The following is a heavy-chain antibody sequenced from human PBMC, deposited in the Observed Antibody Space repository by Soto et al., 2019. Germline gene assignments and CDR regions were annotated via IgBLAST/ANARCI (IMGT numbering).Heavy chain of an antibody. D-gene: IGHD3-10*01. J-gene: IGHJ4*02. CDR3: ARDSAVLWFGELLYEEAGSGYFDY. V-gene: IGHV1-3*01. CDR2: INAGNGNT. Sequence: ASVKVSCKASGYTFTSYAMHWVRQAPGQRLEWMGWINAGNGNTKYSQKFQGRVTITRDTSASTAYMELSSLRSEDTAVYYCARDSAVLWFGELLYEEAGSGYFDYWGQGTLVTVSS. CDR1: GYTFTSYA.